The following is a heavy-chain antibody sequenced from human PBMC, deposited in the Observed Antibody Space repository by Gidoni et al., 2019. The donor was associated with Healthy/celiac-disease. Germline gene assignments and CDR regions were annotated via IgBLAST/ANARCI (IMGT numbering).Heavy chain of an antibody. CDR1: GFTVRSNY. J-gene: IGHJ5*02. Sequence: EVQLVESGGGLIQPGGSLRLSCAASGFTVRSNYMSWVRQAPGKGLEWVSVIYSGGSTYYADSVKGRFTISRDNSKNTLYLQMNSLRAEDTAVYYCARVYKAGLTYSSGWDGWFDPWGQGTLVTVSS. D-gene: IGHD6-19*01. CDR3: ARVYKAGLTYSSGWDGWFDP. CDR2: IYSGGST. V-gene: IGHV3-53*01.